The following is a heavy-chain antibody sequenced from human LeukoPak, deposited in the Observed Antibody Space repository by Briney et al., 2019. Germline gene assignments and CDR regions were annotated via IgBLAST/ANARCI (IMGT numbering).Heavy chain of an antibody. CDR1: GGXFSGYY. J-gene: IGHJ5*02. CDR3: AGAETYYYDSGWFDP. Sequence: SETLSLTCAVYGGXFSGYYWSWIRQPPGKGLEWIGEINHSGSTNYNPSLKSRVTISVDTSKNQFSLKLSSVTAADTAVYYCAGAETYYYDSGWFDPWGQGTLVTVSS. CDR2: INHSGST. V-gene: IGHV4-34*01. D-gene: IGHD3-22*01.